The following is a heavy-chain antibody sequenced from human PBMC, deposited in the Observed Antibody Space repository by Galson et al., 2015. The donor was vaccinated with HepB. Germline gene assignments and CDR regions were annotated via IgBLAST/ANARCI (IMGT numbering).Heavy chain of an antibody. CDR3: ARVTSIYDFSSSAYSYYYYGMDV. J-gene: IGHJ6*02. Sequence: VKVSCKASGYTFTNYVMNWVRQAPGQGLEWMGGINTNTGTPTYAQGFTGRFVFSLDTSVRTAYLQISSLKTEDTAVYYCARVTSIYDFSSSAYSYYYYGMDVWGQGTTVTVSS. CDR1: GYTFTNYV. D-gene: IGHD2-2*01. V-gene: IGHV7-4-1*02. CDR2: INTNTGTP.